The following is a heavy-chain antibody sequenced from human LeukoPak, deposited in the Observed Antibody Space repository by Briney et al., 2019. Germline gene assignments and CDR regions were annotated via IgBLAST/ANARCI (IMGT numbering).Heavy chain of an antibody. CDR3: ARLRDDYGDYGYYYYYMDV. CDR2: INHSGST. CDR1: GGSFSGYY. D-gene: IGHD4-17*01. V-gene: IGHV4-34*01. Sequence: SETLSLTCAVYGGSFSGYYWSWIRQPPGKGLEWIGEINHSGSTNYNPSLKSRVTISVDTSKNQFSLKLSSVTAADTAVYYCARLRDDYGDYGYYYYYMDVWGKGTTVTVSS. J-gene: IGHJ6*03.